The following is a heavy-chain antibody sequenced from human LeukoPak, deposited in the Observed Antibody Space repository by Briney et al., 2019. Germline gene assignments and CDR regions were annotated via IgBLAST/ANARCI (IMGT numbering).Heavy chain of an antibody. J-gene: IGHJ3*02. CDR1: GFTFSNAW. CDR2: IKSKTDGGTT. V-gene: IGHV3-15*01. D-gene: IGHD3-22*01. Sequence: GGSLRLSCAASGFTFSNAWMSWVRQAPGKGLEWVGRIKSKTDGGTTDYAAPVKGRFTISRDDSKNTLYLQMNSLKTEDTAVYYCTTGVVITGTDAFDIWGQGAMVTVSS. CDR3: TTGVVITGTDAFDI.